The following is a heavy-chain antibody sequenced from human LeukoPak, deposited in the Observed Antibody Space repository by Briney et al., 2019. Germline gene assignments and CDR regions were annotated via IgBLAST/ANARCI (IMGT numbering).Heavy chain of an antibody. D-gene: IGHD4-17*01. Sequence: PGGSLRLSCAASGFTFSSYGMHWVRQAPGKGLEWVAVISYDGSNKYYADSVKGRFTISRDNSKNTLYLQMNSLRADDTAVYYCAKDFTNDYGDYIGLGFDYWGQGTLVTVSS. J-gene: IGHJ4*02. CDR2: ISYDGSNK. CDR1: GFTFSSYG. CDR3: AKDFTNDYGDYIGLGFDY. V-gene: IGHV3-30*18.